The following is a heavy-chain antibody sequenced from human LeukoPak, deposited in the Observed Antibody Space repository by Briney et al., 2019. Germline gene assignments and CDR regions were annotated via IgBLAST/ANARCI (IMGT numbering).Heavy chain of an antibody. CDR3: AKHREYGSDWLDP. CDR2: MSRSGATT. V-gene: IGHV3-23*01. J-gene: IGHJ5*02. Sequence: GGSLRLSCSASGFTFSSSAMSWVRQAPGKGLEWVSAMSRSGATTYYADSVKGRFTISRDNSKNMLYLGMNSLRAEDTAVYYCAKHREYGSDWLDPWGQGTLVTVSS. CDR1: GFTFSSSA. D-gene: IGHD4-17*01.